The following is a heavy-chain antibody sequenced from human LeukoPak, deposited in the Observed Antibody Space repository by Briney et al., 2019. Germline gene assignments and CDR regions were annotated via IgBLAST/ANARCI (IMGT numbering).Heavy chain of an antibody. CDR1: GGSFSGYY. D-gene: IGHD7-27*01. J-gene: IGHJ4*02. Sequence: SETLSLTCAVYGGSFSGYYWSWIRQPPGNGLEWIGEINHSGSNKYNPSLKSRVTISVDTSKNQFSLKLSSVTAADTAVYYCARERNGEDYWGQGTLVTVSS. V-gene: IGHV4-34*01. CDR2: INHSGSN. CDR3: ARERNGEDY.